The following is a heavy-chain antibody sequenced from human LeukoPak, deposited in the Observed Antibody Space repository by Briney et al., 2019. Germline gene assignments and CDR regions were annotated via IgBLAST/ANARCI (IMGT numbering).Heavy chain of an antibody. CDR3: ARLAYSNYFNYSSYSMDV. CDR2: IYYSGST. D-gene: IGHD4-11*01. J-gene: IGHJ6*03. Sequence: SETLSLTCTVSGGSISSYYWSWIRQPPGKGLEWIGNIYYSGSTNYNPSLKSRVTISVDTSKNQFSLKLSSVTAADTAVYYCARLAYSNYFNYSSYSMDVWGKGTTVTVSS. V-gene: IGHV4-59*08. CDR1: GGSISSYY.